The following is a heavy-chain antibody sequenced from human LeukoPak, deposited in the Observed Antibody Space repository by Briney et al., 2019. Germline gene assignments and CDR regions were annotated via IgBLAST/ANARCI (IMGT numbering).Heavy chain of an antibody. Sequence: GGSLRLSCTASGFTFGDYAMSWVRQAPGKGLEWVGFIRTKAFGGTSEYAASVKGRFTISRDDSKGIAYLQMNSLKTEDTAVYYCTREDRTDYWGQGTLVTVSS. J-gene: IGHJ4*02. CDR1: GFTFGDYA. CDR2: IRTKAFGGTS. V-gene: IGHV3-49*04. CDR3: TREDRTDY.